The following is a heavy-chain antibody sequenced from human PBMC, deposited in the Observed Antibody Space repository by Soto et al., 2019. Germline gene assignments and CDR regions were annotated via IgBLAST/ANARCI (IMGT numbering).Heavy chain of an antibody. J-gene: IGHJ4*02. Sequence: PGGSLRLSCAASGFTFSSCAMHWVRQAPGKGLEWVALISYDGSNKYYADSVKGRFTISRDNSKNTLYLQMNSLRAEDTAVYYCARDKRDLRFLEWSYYFDYWXQGTLVTVSS. D-gene: IGHD3-3*01. V-gene: IGHV3-30-3*01. CDR2: ISYDGSNK. CDR3: ARDKRDLRFLEWSYYFDY. CDR1: GFTFSSCA.